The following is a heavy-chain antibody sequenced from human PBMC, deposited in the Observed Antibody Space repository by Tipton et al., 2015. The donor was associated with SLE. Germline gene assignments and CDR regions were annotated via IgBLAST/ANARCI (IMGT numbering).Heavy chain of an antibody. CDR1: GYTFTTYA. V-gene: IGHV1-18*01. Sequence: QVQLVQSGAEVKKPGASVKVSCKASGYTFTTYAISWVRRAPGQGLEWMGWISAYNGNTTYAQRLQGRVTMTTDTSTSTAYMELRSLRSDDTAMFYCARSQQLVRWFDYWGQGTLVTVSS. J-gene: IGHJ4*02. CDR2: ISAYNGNT. CDR3: ARSQQLVRWFDY. D-gene: IGHD6-13*01.